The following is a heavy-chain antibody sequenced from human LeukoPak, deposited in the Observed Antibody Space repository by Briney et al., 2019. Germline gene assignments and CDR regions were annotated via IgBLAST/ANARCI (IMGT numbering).Heavy chain of an antibody. V-gene: IGHV4-38-2*01. D-gene: IGHD2-2*02. J-gene: IGHJ4*02. CDR1: GYSIGSGYY. CDR3: ARLDIVVVPAAIEY. CDR2: IYHSGST. Sequence: SETLSLTCAVSGYSIGSGYYWGWIRQPPGKGLEWIGSIYHSGSTYYNPSLKSRVTISVDTSKNQFSLKLSSVTAADTAVYYCARLDIVVVPAAIEYWGQGTLVTVSS.